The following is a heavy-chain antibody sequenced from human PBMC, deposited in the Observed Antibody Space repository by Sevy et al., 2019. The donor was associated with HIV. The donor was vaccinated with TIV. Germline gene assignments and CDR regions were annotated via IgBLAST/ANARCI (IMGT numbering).Heavy chain of an antibody. D-gene: IGHD5-18*01. J-gene: IGHJ3*02. CDR1: GFTFSTYG. CDR3: AKLRIQLWLNDAFDI. CDR2: IWFDGSNT. Sequence: GGSLRLSCAASGFTFSTYGMHWVRQAPGKGLEWVAVIWFDGSNTYYADSVKGRFTISRDIAKNTLHLQMNSLRAEDTAVYYCAKLRIQLWLNDAFDIWGQGTMVTVSS. V-gene: IGHV3-33*06.